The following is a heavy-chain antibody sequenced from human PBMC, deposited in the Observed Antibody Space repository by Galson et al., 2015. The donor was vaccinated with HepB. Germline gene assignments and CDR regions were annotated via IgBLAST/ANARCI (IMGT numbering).Heavy chain of an antibody. V-gene: IGHV1-24*01. CDR3: ASTRSSGWPYYYYYGMDV. Sequence: SVKVSCKVSGYTLTELSMHWVRQAPGKGLEWMGGFDPEDGETIYAQKFQGRVAMTEDTSTDTTYMELSSLRSEDTAVYYCASTRSSGWPYYYYYGMDVWGQGTTVTVSS. J-gene: IGHJ6*02. CDR2: FDPEDGET. D-gene: IGHD6-19*01. CDR1: GYTLTELS.